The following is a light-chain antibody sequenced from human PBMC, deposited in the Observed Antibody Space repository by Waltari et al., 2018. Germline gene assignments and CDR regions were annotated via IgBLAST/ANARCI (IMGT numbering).Light chain of an antibody. CDR3: QQSYSAVT. CDR2: AAS. J-gene: IGKJ4*01. V-gene: IGKV1-39*01. Sequence: DIQMTQSPSSLSASVGDRVTITCRASQSISSYLNWFQQRPGKAPKLLVYAASNLQSGVPSRISGDGSGTDFTLTISSLQPEDFATYYCQQSYSAVTFGGGTKVEIK. CDR1: QSISSY.